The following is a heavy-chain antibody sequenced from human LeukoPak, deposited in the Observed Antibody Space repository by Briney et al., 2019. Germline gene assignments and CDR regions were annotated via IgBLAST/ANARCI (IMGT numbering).Heavy chain of an antibody. J-gene: IGHJ4*02. D-gene: IGHD5-24*01. CDR3: ARDSAYNSFDY. Sequence: PGRSLRLSCAASGFTFSSYGMHWVRQAPGKGLEWVAIIWYDGSNNYYADSVKGRFTISRDNSKNTLSLQMNSLRAEDTAMYFCARDSAYNSFDYWGQGTLVTVSS. CDR2: IWYDGSNN. V-gene: IGHV3-33*01. CDR1: GFTFSSYG.